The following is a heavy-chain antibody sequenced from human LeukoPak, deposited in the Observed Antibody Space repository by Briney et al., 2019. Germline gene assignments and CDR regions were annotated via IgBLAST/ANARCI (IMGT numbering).Heavy chain of an antibody. J-gene: IGHJ4*02. V-gene: IGHV1-2*02. Sequence: ASVKVSSKASGYTFTGQYLHWVRQAPVQGLEWMGWITPNSGGTNYAQKFQGRVTMTRDTSISTAYVELRRLRSDDTAVYYCASGSGTYSPDYWGQGTLVTVSS. CDR3: ASGSGTYSPDY. D-gene: IGHD3-10*01. CDR1: GYTFTGQY. CDR2: ITPNSGGT.